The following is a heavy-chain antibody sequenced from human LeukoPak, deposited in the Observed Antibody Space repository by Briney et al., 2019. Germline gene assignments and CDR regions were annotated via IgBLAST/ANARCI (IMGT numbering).Heavy chain of an antibody. CDR2: ISYDGSNK. Sequence: QPGGSLRPSCAASGFTFSSYGMHWVRQAPGKGLEWVAVISYDGSNKYYADSVKGRFTISRDNSKNTLYLQMNSLRAEDTAVYYCARETTIYPKYFQHWGQGALVTVSS. V-gene: IGHV3-30*03. J-gene: IGHJ1*01. D-gene: IGHD3-3*01. CDR3: ARETTIYPKYFQH. CDR1: GFTFSSYG.